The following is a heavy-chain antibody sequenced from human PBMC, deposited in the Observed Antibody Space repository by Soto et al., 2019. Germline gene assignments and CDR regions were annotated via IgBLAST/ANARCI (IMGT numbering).Heavy chain of an antibody. D-gene: IGHD4-17*01. Sequence: ASLKVSFKASGSTFTGYYIPWVRKAPGQGLEWMGWINPNSGGTNYAQKFQGWVTMTRDTSISTAYMELSRLRSDDTAVYYCAADYGGNQVVWGQGTLVTVSS. CDR3: AADYGGNQVV. V-gene: IGHV1-2*04. CDR2: INPNSGGT. CDR1: GSTFTGYY. J-gene: IGHJ4*02.